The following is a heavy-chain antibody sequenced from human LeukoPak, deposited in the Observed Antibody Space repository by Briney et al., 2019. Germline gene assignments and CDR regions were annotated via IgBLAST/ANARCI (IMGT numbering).Heavy chain of an antibody. V-gene: IGHV4-34*01. Sequence: SETLSLTXAVYGGSFSGYYWSWIRQPPGKGLEWIGEINHSGSTNYNPSLKSRVTLSVDTSKNQFSLKLSSVTAADTAVYYCASEIYSGSTGDYWGQGTLVTVSS. J-gene: IGHJ4*02. CDR1: GGSFSGYY. CDR2: INHSGST. CDR3: ASEIYSGSTGDY. D-gene: IGHD1-26*01.